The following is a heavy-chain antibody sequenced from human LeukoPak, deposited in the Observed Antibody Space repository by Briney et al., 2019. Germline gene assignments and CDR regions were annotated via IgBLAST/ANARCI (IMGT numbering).Heavy chain of an antibody. CDR3: ARGRKYSYGYGRLDY. D-gene: IGHD5-18*01. Sequence: SETLSLTCAVSGGSISSSNWWSWVRQPPGKGLEWIGEIYHSGSTNYNPSLKSRVTISVDTSKNQFSLKLSSVTAADTAVYYCARGRKYSYGYGRLDYWGQGTLVTVSS. J-gene: IGHJ4*02. V-gene: IGHV4-4*02. CDR2: IYHSGST. CDR1: GGSISSSNW.